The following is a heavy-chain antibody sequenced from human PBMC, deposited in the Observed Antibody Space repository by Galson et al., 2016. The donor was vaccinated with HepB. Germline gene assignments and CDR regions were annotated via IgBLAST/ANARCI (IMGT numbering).Heavy chain of an antibody. CDR1: GLTFNSYA. CDR2: LRGSGSST. CDR3: AKIDSSAWYPRGVY. D-gene: IGHD6-19*01. J-gene: IGHJ4*02. Sequence: SLRLSCAGSGLTFNSYAMHWVRQAPGKGLEWVSGLRGSGSSTFYADSVKGRFTTSRDKSKNTVFLQMNSLRVEDMAIYYCAKIDSSAWYPRGVYWGRGTLVTVSS. V-gene: IGHV3-23*01.